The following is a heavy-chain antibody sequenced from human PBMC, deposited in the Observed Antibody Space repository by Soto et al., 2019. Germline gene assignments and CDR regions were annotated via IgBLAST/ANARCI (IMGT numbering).Heavy chain of an antibody. V-gene: IGHV1-18*01. CDR2: INPYNGNT. CDR3: ARDLAAAGPFDY. D-gene: IGHD6-13*01. Sequence: QVQLVQSGAEVKKPGASVKVSCKASGYTFTSYSISWVRQAPGQGLEWMGWINPYNGNTNYAQKLQGRVTMTTDTSTSTAYMELRSLRSDDTAMYYCARDLAAAGPFDYWGQGTLVTVSS. J-gene: IGHJ4*02. CDR1: GYTFTSYS.